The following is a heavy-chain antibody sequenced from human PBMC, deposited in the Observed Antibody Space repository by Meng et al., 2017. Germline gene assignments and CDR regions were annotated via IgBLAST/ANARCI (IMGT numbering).Heavy chain of an antibody. CDR1: GGTFSSYA. D-gene: IGHD6-13*01. Sequence: QVQRVQSGAEVKKTGSSVKVSCKASGGTFSSYAISWVRQAPGQGLEWMGGIIPIFGTANYAQKFQGRVTITADESTSTAYMELSSLRSEDTAVYYCARDSDSSSWYDYFGYWGQGTLVTVSS. J-gene: IGHJ4*02. CDR3: ARDSDSSSWYDYFGY. CDR2: IIPIFGTA. V-gene: IGHV1-69*01.